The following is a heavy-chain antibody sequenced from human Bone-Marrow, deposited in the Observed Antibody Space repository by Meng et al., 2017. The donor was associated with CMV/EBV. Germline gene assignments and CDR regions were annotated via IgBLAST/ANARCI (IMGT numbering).Heavy chain of an antibody. J-gene: IGHJ6*02. CDR2: ISYDGSNS. D-gene: IGHD3-3*01. CDR3: ARMISIYGGYGMDV. CDR1: GFTFSSYG. V-gene: IGHV3-30*03. Sequence: SLRLSCAASGFTFSSYGIHWVRQAPGKGLEWVAVISYDGSNSYFVDSVKDRFILSRDNSKNQVYLQMNSLRDEDSTVYHCARMISIYGGYGMDVWGQGTTVTVSS.